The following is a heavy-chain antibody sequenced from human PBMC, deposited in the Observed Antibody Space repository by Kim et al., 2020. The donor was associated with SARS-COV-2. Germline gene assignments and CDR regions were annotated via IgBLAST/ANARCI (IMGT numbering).Heavy chain of an antibody. V-gene: IGHV4-34*01. J-gene: IGHJ4*02. CDR2: INHSGST. Sequence: SETLSLTCAVYGGSFSGYYWSWIRQPPGKGLEWIGEINHSGSTNYNPSLKSRVTISVDTSKNQFSLKLSSVTAADTAVYYCARDSSGDSSGYIDYWGQGTLVTVSS. CDR3: ARDSSGDSSGYIDY. D-gene: IGHD3-22*01. CDR1: GGSFSGYY.